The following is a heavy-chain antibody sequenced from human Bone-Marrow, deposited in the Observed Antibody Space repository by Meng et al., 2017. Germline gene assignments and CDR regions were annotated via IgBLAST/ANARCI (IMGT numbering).Heavy chain of an antibody. CDR2: IWYDGSTK. Sequence: GESLKISCAASGFTFSSYGMHWVRQAPGKGLEWVAVIWYDGSTKYYADAVKGRFTISRDNSKNTLYLQMDRLRAEDTAVYYCARERSVNDVGYFDNWGQGTRVTVSS. V-gene: IGHV3-33*01. D-gene: IGHD1-1*01. CDR1: GFTFSSYG. CDR3: ARERSVNDVGYFDN. J-gene: IGHJ4*02.